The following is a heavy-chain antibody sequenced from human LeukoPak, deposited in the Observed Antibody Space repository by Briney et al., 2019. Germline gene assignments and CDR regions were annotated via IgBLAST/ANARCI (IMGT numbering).Heavy chain of an antibody. CDR1: VFTFDDYG. J-gene: IGHJ3*02. CDR3: ARNYHGSGSTAFDI. V-gene: IGHV3-20*01. CDR2: INGNGAST. D-gene: IGHD3-10*01. Sequence: GGSLRLSCAASVFTFDDYGMSWVRQAPGTGLEWVSGINGNGASTGYGDSMKGRFTISRDNAKNSLYLQMNSLRVEDTALYHCARNYHGSGSTAFDIWGQGTMVTVSS.